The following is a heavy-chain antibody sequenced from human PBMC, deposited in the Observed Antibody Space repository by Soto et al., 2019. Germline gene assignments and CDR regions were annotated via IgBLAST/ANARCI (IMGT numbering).Heavy chain of an antibody. CDR3: ARGRMKEQWLVEDY. V-gene: IGHV4-59*01. CDR1: GGSISSYY. Sequence: LSLTCTVSGGSISSYYWSWIRQPPGKGLEWIGYIYYSGSTNYNPSLKSRVTISVDTSKNQFSLKLSSVTAAYTAVYYCARGRMKEQWLVEDYWGQGTLVTVSS. D-gene: IGHD6-19*01. CDR2: IYYSGST. J-gene: IGHJ4*02.